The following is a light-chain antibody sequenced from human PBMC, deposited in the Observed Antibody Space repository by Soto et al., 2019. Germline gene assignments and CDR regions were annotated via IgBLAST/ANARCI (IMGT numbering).Light chain of an antibody. CDR3: QQSYSTPRT. V-gene: IGKV1-39*01. CDR2: AAS. J-gene: IGKJ2*01. Sequence: DIQMTQSPSSLSASVGDRVTITCRASQSISSYLNWYQQKPGKAPKLLIYAASSLQSGVPSRFSGNGSRTDFTLTISSLQPEDFATYYCQQSYSTPRTFGQGTKLEIK. CDR1: QSISSY.